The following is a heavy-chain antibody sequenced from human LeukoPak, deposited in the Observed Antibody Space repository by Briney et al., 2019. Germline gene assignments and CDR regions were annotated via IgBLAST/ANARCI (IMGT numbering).Heavy chain of an antibody. Sequence: SETLFLTCTVSGGSISSYYWSWIRQPPGKGLEWIGYIYYSGSTNYNPSLKSRVTISVDTSKNQFSLKLSSVTAADTAVYYCARDRGYSYGYDAFDIWGQGTMVTVSS. V-gene: IGHV4-59*01. CDR3: ARDRGYSYGYDAFDI. CDR1: GGSISSYY. J-gene: IGHJ3*02. D-gene: IGHD5-18*01. CDR2: IYYSGST.